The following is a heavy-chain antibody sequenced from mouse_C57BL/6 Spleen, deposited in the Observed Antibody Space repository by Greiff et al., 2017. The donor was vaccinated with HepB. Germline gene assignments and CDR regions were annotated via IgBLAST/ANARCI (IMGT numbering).Heavy chain of an antibody. CDR1: GYTFTSYW. J-gene: IGHJ1*03. D-gene: IGHD1-1*01. V-gene: IGHV1-61*01. CDR3: ARGEVVATGDWYFDV. Sequence: VQLQQPGAELVRPGSSVKLSCKASGYTFTSYWMDWVKQRPGQGLEWIGNIYPSDSETHYNQKFKDKATLTVDKSSSTAYMQLSSLTSEDSAVYYCARGEVVATGDWYFDVWGTGTTVTVSS. CDR2: IYPSDSET.